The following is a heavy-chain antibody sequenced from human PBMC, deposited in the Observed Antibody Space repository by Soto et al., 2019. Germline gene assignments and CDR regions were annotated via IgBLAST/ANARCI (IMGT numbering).Heavy chain of an antibody. CDR3: ARDQMYSSSWPTPLYYYGMDV. CDR1: GFTFSSYS. CDR2: ISSSSSTI. J-gene: IGHJ6*02. V-gene: IGHV3-48*02. D-gene: IGHD6-13*01. Sequence: GGSLRLSCAASGFTFSSYSMNWVRQAPGKGLEWVSYISSSSSTIYYADSVKGRFTISRDNAKNSLYLQMNSLRDEDTAVYYCARDQMYSSSWPTPLYYYGMDVWGQGTTVTVSS.